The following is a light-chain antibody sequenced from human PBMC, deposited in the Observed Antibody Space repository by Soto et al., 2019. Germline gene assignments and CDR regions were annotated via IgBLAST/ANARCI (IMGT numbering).Light chain of an antibody. Sequence: EIGLTQSPVPLSLSTGEIATLSCRASQSVSNNYLAWYQQKPGQAPRLLIYGASNRATGIPDRFSGSGSGTDFTLTISRLEPEDFAVYYCQQYGSSGTFGQGTKVDIK. CDR3: QQYGSSGT. CDR2: GAS. J-gene: IGKJ1*01. V-gene: IGKV3-20*01. CDR1: QSVSNNY.